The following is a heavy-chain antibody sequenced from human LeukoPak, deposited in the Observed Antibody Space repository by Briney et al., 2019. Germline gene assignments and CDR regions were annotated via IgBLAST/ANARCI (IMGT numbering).Heavy chain of an antibody. CDR3: ARPLRSSYYMDV. CDR2: IYYSGST. V-gene: IGHV4-39*01. Sequence: SETLSLTCTVSGGSFSSSSYYWGWIRQPPGKGLEWIGSIYYSGSTYYNPSLKSRVTISVDTSKNQFSLKLSSVTAADTAVYYCARPLRSSYYMDVWGKGTTVTVSS. CDR1: GGSFSSSSYY. J-gene: IGHJ6*03.